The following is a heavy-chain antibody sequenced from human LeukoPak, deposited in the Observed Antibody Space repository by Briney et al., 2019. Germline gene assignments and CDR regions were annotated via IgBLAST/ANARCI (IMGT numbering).Heavy chain of an antibody. Sequence: GGSLRLSCAASGFTFRSYAFRWVRRAPGRGLEWVSIVGDYTDTHYADSVKGRFTISRDNSNNALYLQMNSLRAEDTATYFCAKSSGKSFPSSRVFDFWGQGTLVTVSS. CDR1: GFTFRSYA. CDR3: AKSSGKSFPSSRVFDF. J-gene: IGHJ4*02. V-gene: IGHV3-23*01. CDR2: VGDYTDT. D-gene: IGHD6-13*01.